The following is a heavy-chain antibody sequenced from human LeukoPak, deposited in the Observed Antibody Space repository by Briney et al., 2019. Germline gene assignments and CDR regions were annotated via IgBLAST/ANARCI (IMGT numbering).Heavy chain of an antibody. CDR1: GYIFISYG. V-gene: IGHV1-69*04. CDR3: ATGTGGYNEH. Sequence: ASVKVSCKASGYIFISYGITWVRQAPGQGLEWMGRIIPVLVSTNYAPQFHARVTIAADKSTNTAYMDLSSLTSEDTAVYFCATGTGGYNEHWGQGTLVTVSS. CDR2: IIPVLVST. D-gene: IGHD5-24*01. J-gene: IGHJ4*02.